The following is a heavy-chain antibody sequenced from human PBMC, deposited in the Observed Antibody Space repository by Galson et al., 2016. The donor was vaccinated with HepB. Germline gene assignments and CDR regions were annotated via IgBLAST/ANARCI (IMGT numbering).Heavy chain of an antibody. CDR3: AREGHTSGRCGDFDV. J-gene: IGHJ3*01. Sequence: SLRLSCATSRFTFSTSILHWARQAPGKGLDWVAAMSYDGFSKYYSDSVKGRFTVSRDNSDSKMYLQLDNLSADDTAAYYCAREGHTSGRCGDFDVWGQGTMVTVSS. CDR2: MSYDGFSK. CDR1: RFTFSTSI. V-gene: IGHV3-30-3*01. D-gene: IGHD6-19*01.